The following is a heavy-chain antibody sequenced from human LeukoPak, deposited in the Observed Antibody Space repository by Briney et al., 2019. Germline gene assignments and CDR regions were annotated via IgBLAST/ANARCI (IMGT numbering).Heavy chain of an antibody. D-gene: IGHD4-23*01. V-gene: IGHV1-2*06. CDR2: INPSSGGT. CDR3: AATGRGNPFDY. CDR1: GYTFTGYY. J-gene: IGHJ4*02. Sequence: GASVKVSCKVSGYTFTGYYLHWLRQAPGQGLEWMGRINPSSGGTNYAQKFQGRVTMTRDTSINTAYMALSSLRSDDTAVYYCAATGRGNPFDYWGQGTLVTVSS.